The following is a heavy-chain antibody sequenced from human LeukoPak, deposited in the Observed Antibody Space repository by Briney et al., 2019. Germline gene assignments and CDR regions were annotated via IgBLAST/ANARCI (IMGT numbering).Heavy chain of an antibody. J-gene: IGHJ6*02. Sequence: GGSLRLSCVVSGFRFDDYGMHWVRQAPGKGLEWVSGISWSGTTTGYADSVKGRFTISRDSAKNSLYLRMDSLRVEDTGLYYCAKDESTGGFAPGYFYGMGVWGQGTTVTVSS. CDR2: ISWSGTTT. D-gene: IGHD3-16*01. V-gene: IGHV3-9*01. CDR1: GFRFDDYG. CDR3: AKDESTGGFAPGYFYGMGV.